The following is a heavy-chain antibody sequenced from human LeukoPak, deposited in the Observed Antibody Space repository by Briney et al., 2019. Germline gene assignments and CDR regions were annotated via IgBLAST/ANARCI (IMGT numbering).Heavy chain of an antibody. D-gene: IGHD4-17*01. CDR3: ARETDYGDYVWFDP. V-gene: IGHV4-30-4*01. Sequence: SETLSLTCTVSGGSISSGGYYWSWIRQPPGKGLEWIGYIYYSGSTYYNPSLKSRVTISVDTSKNQFSLKLSSVTAADTAVYYCARETDYGDYVWFDPWGQGTLVTVSS. CDR1: GGSISSGGYY. J-gene: IGHJ5*02. CDR2: IYYSGST.